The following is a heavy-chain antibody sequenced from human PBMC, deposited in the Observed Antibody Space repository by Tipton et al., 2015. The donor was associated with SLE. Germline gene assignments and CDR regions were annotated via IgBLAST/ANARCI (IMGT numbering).Heavy chain of an antibody. V-gene: IGHV4-34*01. CDR1: GGSFGSYY. D-gene: IGHD5-18*01. Sequence: TLSLTCAVYGGSFGSYYWSWIRQPPGKGLEWIGEINHSGSTNYNPSLKSRVTISVDTSKNQFSLKLSSVTAADTDVYYCARGGYTYAIRAFDIWGQGTLVTVSS. CDR3: ARGGYTYAIRAFDI. J-gene: IGHJ3*02. CDR2: INHSGST.